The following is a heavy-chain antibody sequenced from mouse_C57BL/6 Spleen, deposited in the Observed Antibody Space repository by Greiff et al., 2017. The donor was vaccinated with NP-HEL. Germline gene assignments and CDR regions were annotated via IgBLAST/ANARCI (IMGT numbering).Heavy chain of an antibody. J-gene: IGHJ4*01. CDR1: GYAFSSSW. CDR3: ARRNYDYYAMDY. V-gene: IGHV1-82*01. D-gene: IGHD1-1*02. CDR2: IYPGDGDT. Sequence: QVQLQQSGPELVKPGASVKIFCKASGYAFSSSWMNWVKQRPGKGLEWIGRIYPGDGDTNYNGKFKGKATLTADKSSSTAYMQLSSLTSEDSAVYFCARRNYDYYAMDYWGQGTSVTVSS.